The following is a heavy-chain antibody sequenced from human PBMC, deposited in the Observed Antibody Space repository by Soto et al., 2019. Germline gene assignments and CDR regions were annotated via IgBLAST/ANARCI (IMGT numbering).Heavy chain of an antibody. CDR1: GFNFTDDY. Sequence: QEQLVGSGGGFVRPGGSLRLSCEASGFNFTDDYFSWIRQAPGKGLEWVSYISGSGRSFEYRDSVKGRFTISRDNAKKSLYLQRNSLKTEDTAVYFRAREGDDVAFVHCGRGTLVTVSS. V-gene: IGHV3-11*04. CDR3: AREGDDVAFVH. CDR2: ISGSGRSF. J-gene: IGHJ2*01. D-gene: IGHD5-12*01.